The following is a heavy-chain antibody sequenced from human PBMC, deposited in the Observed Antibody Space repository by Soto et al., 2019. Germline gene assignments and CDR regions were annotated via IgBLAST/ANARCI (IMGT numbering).Heavy chain of an antibody. J-gene: IGHJ4*02. V-gene: IGHV4-31*03. D-gene: IGHD1-26*01. CDR1: GGSISSGGYY. CDR3: ARGTDWSYFYYFDY. Sequence: LSLTCTVSGGSISSGGYYWSWIRQHPGKGLKWIGYIYYSGSTYYNPSLKSRVTISVDTSKNQFSLKLSSVTAADTAVYYCARGTDWSYFYYFDYWGQGTLVTVSS. CDR2: IYYSGST.